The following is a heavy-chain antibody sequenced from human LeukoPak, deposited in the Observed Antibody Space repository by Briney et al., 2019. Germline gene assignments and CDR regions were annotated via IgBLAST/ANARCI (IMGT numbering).Heavy chain of an antibody. CDR3: ARDRHGEYDILTGYYGTFDY. J-gene: IGHJ4*02. CDR1: GYTFTSYG. CDR2: ISAYNGNT. Sequence: GASVKVSCKASGYTFTSYGISWVRQAPGQGLEWMGWISAYNGNTSYAQKLQGRVTMTTDTSTSTAYMELRSLRSDDTAVYYCARDRHGEYDILTGYYGTFDYWGQGTLVTVSS. V-gene: IGHV1-18*01. D-gene: IGHD3-9*01.